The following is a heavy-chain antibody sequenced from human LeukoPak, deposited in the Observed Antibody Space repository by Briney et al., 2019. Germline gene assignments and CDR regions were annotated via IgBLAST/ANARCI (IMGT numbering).Heavy chain of an antibody. CDR2: IYTAGAT. J-gene: IGHJ4*02. CDR1: GFSVSGHC. D-gene: IGHD3/OR15-3a*01. V-gene: IGHV3-53*01. CDR3: ASPRTVTGPFDC. Sequence: PGGSLRLSCAASGFSVSGHCMTWVRQAPGKGLEWVSLIYTAGATYYADSVKGRFIISRDNSKNTVYLQLNSLRAEDTAVYYCASPRTVTGPFDCLGQGSLVTVFS.